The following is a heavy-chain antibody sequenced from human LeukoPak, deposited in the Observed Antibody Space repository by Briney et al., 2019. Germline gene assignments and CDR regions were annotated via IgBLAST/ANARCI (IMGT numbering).Heavy chain of an antibody. D-gene: IGHD5-18*01. CDR2: ISSSGATI. Sequence: PGGSLRLSCAASGFTFSSYEMNWVRQAPGKGLEWVSYISSSGATIYYADAVKGRFTISRDNAKSSLYLQMNSLRAEDTAVYYCTRDAGTRLKYSFGYGDYWGQGALVTVSS. CDR3: TRDAGTRLKYSFGYGDY. J-gene: IGHJ4*02. V-gene: IGHV3-48*03. CDR1: GFTFSSYE.